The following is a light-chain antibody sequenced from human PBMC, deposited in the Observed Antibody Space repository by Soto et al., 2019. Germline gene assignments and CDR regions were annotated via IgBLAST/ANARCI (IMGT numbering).Light chain of an antibody. V-gene: IGKV1-39*01. J-gene: IGKJ4*02. CDR1: QDIANT. Sequence: DIRMTQSPASLSVSIGDRVILTCQASQDIANTLDWYQHKPGRAPKLLIYDASNLESGVPARFSASGSETDFALSITSLQPEDFATYYCQQSDSRPPTFGEGTKVDIK. CDR3: QQSDSRPPT. CDR2: DAS.